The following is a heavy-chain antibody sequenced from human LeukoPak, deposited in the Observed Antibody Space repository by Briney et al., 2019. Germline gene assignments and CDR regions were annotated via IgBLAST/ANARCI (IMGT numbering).Heavy chain of an antibody. D-gene: IGHD3-22*01. CDR2: ISGSGDNT. Sequence: GGSLRLSCAASGFTFSSYAMSWVRQAPGKGLEWVSGISGSGDNTYYADSVKGRLTISRDNSKNTLYVQVNSLGTEDTAAYYCAKGSYYDSSGSFYFDYWGQGTLVTVSS. CDR1: GFTFSSYA. CDR3: AKGSYYDSSGSFYFDY. V-gene: IGHV3-23*01. J-gene: IGHJ4*02.